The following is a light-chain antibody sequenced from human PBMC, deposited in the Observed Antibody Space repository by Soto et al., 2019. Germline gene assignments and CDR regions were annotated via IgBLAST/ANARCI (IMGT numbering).Light chain of an antibody. V-gene: IGKV3-11*01. CDR1: QSVSSY. Sequence: EIVLTQSPATLSLSPGERATLSCRASQSVSSYLAWYQQKPGQAPRLLIYDASNRAPGIPARFSGSGSGTDFTLTISSLEPEDFAVYYCQQRSNWILTFGGGTKVDI. J-gene: IGKJ4*01. CDR3: QQRSNWILT. CDR2: DAS.